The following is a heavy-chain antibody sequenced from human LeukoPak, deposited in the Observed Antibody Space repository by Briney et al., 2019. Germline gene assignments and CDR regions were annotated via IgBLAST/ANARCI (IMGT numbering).Heavy chain of an antibody. CDR3: AKSPAVDAAFDI. CDR1: GFTFTTWS. D-gene: IGHD4-23*01. CDR2: ISGSGETK. Sequence: GGSLRLSCSASGFTFTTWSMNWVRQAPGKGLEWVSYISGSGETKYYADSVKGRFTISRDNAKNSLYLHMNSLRAEDTAVYYCAKSPAVDAAFDIWGQGTMVTVSS. V-gene: IGHV3-48*01. J-gene: IGHJ3*02.